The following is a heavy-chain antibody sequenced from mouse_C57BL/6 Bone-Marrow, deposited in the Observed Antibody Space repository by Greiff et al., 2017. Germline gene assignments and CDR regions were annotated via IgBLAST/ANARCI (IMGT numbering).Heavy chain of an antibody. CDR2: IYPRSGNT. Sequence: QVQLQQPGAELVKPGASVKLSCKASGYTFTSYGISWVKQRTGQGLEWIGEIYPRSGNTYYNEKFKGKATLTVDTSSSTAYMQLSSLTSEDSAVYYCASNYPSWFAYWGQGTLVTVSA. CDR3: ASNYPSWFAY. J-gene: IGHJ3*01. D-gene: IGHD2-1*01. V-gene: IGHV1-81*01. CDR1: GYTFTSYG.